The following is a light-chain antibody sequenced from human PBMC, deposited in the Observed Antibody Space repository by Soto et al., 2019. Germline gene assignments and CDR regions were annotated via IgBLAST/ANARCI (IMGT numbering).Light chain of an antibody. CDR3: QQRSNWPPRAT. Sequence: EIVLTQSPATLSLSPGERATLSCRASQSVSSYLAWYQQKPGQARRLLIYDASNRATGIPARFSGSGSGTDFTLTISSLEPEDFAVYYCQQRSNWPPRATFGGGTKVEIK. J-gene: IGKJ4*01. CDR2: DAS. CDR1: QSVSSY. V-gene: IGKV3-11*01.